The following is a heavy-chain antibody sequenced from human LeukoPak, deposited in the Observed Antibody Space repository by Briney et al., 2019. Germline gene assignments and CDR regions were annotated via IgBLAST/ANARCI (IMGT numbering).Heavy chain of an antibody. V-gene: IGHV4-59*01. CDR2: ISYSGST. CDR1: GGSISSYY. CDR3: ARDTVVIQDRRFDP. J-gene: IGHJ5*02. Sequence: SETLSLTCTVSGGSISSYYWSWIRQPPGKGLEWIGYISYSGSTKYNPSLKSRVTISIDTSKNQFSLKLSSVTAADTAVYYCARDTVVIQDRRFDPWGQGTLVTVSS. D-gene: IGHD4-23*01.